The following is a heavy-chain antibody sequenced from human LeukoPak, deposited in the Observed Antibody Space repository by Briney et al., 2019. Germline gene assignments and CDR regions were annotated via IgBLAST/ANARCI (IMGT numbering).Heavy chain of an antibody. CDR2: IKSKTDGGTT. J-gene: IGHJ6*03. D-gene: IGHD1-1*01. CDR3: TTDPPYNYYYMDV. CDR1: GFTFSNAW. Sequence: GGSLRLSCAASGFTFSNAWMSWVRQAPGKGLEWIGRIKSKTDGGTTDYAAPVKGRFTISRDDSKNTLYLQMNSLKTEDTAVYYCTTDPPYNYYYMDVWGKGTTVTVSS. V-gene: IGHV3-15*01.